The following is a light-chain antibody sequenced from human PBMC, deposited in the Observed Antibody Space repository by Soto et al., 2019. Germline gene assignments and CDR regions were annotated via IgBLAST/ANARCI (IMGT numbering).Light chain of an antibody. Sequence: DIQMTQSPSTLSASVGDRVTITCRASQSISDWVAWYQQKPGEAPKLLIFDASSLKSGVPSRFSGSGSGTEFTLTISSLQSDDFGTYYCQQYDSYSWTVGQGTKVDIK. CDR2: DAS. J-gene: IGKJ1*01. CDR3: QQYDSYSWT. CDR1: QSISDW. V-gene: IGKV1-5*01.